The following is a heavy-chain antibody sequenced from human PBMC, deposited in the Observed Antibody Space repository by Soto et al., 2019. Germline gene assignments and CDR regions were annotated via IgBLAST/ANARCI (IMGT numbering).Heavy chain of an antibody. D-gene: IGHD3-10*01. CDR2: MYYRSKWFH. Sequence: QGQLQQSGPGLVKPSQTLSLTCAISGDSVSSDITSWNWIRQSPSRGPEWLGRMYYRSKWFHDYAASVKSRITIIPDTSKNQLSLELNSMTPEDTAVYYCARGNALDVWGQGTVVTVSS. CDR1: GDSVSSDITS. CDR3: ARGNALDV. J-gene: IGHJ3*01. V-gene: IGHV6-1*01.